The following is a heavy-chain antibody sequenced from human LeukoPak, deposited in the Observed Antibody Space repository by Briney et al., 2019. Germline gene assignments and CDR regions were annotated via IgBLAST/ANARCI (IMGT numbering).Heavy chain of an antibody. D-gene: IGHD2-2*01. Sequence: PSETLSLTCTVSGGSISSSSHYWAWIRQPPGKGLEWIASVYYRGDTYYKPFFKSRVTISVETSKNQFSLRLTTVTAADTAVYYCARAAEYQRGMDVWGQGTTVTVSS. CDR3: ARAAEYQRGMDV. V-gene: IGHV4-39*01. J-gene: IGHJ6*02. CDR1: GGSISSSSHY. CDR2: VYYRGDT.